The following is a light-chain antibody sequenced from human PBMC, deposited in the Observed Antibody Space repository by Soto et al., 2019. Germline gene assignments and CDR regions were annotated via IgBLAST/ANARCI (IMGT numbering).Light chain of an antibody. CDR2: MAS. CDR1: QSISSW. V-gene: IGKV1-5*03. Sequence: DIQMTQSPSTLSASIGDRVTITCWASQSISSWLAWYQQKPGKAPKLLIYMASNLQSGVPSRFSGSGSGTEFTLTSSSLQPDDFATYYCQHYNDYSRIFGQGTKVEIK. CDR3: QHYNDYSRI. J-gene: IGKJ1*01.